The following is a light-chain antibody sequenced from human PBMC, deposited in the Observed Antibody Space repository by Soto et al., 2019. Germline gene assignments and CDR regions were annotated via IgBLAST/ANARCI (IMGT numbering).Light chain of an antibody. J-gene: IGKJ2*01. CDR3: QQYNDWPLYT. Sequence: EIVLTQSPATLSVSPGGRATLSCRASQSVNSNLAWYQQKPGQAPRLLISGASTRAPGIAARFSGSGSGTNFTLSISGLQSADFAVYYCQQYNDWPLYTFGQGTKLEIK. CDR2: GAS. CDR1: QSVNSN. V-gene: IGKV3-15*01.